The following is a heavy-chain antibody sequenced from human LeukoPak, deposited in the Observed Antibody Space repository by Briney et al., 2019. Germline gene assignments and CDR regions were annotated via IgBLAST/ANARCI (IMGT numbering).Heavy chain of an antibody. CDR3: ARGDYVWGSSHNFDY. D-gene: IGHD3-16*01. CDR1: GGSFSGYY. CDR2: INHSGST. V-gene: IGHV4-34*01. J-gene: IGHJ4*02. Sequence: SETLSLTYAVYGGSFSGYYWSWIRQPPGKGLEWIGEINHSGSTNYNPSLKSRVTISVDTSKNQFSLKLSSVTAADTAVYYCARGDYVWGSSHNFDYWGQGTLVTVSS.